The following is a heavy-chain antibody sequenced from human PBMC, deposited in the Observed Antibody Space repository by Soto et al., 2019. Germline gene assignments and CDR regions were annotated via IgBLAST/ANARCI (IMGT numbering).Heavy chain of an antibody. CDR3: AKAGTIFGVVMNNWFDP. J-gene: IGHJ5*02. Sequence: EVQVLESGGGLVQPGGSLRLSCAASGFTFSSYAMSWVRQAPGKGLEWVSSITSSGGRTYYADSVKGRFTISRDNSKNTLYLQMNSLRAEDTAVYYCAKAGTIFGVVMNNWFDPWGQGTLVTVSS. V-gene: IGHV3-23*01. CDR2: ITSSGGRT. D-gene: IGHD3-3*01. CDR1: GFTFSSYA.